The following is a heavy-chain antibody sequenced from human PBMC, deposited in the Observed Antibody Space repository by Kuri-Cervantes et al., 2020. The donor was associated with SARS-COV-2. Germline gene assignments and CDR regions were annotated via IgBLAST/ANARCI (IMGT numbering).Heavy chain of an antibody. V-gene: IGHV1-69*05. CDR2: IIPIFGTA. Sequence: SVKVSCKASGGTFSSYAISWVRQAPGQGLEWMGGIIPIFGTANYAQKFQGRVTMTTDTSTSTAYMELRSLRSDDTAVYYCARAGAVGGSSSNFDYWGQGTLVTVSS. D-gene: IGHD6-6*01. CDR3: ARAGAVGGSSSNFDY. CDR1: GGTFSSYA. J-gene: IGHJ4*02.